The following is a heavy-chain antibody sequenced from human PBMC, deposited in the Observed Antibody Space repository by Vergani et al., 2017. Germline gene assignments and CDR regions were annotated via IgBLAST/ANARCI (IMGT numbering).Heavy chain of an antibody. Sequence: QVQLQESGPGLVKPSQTLSLTCTVSGGSISSGDYYCSWLRQPPGKGLEWIGYIYYSGSTYYNPSLKSRVTISVDTSKDQFSLKLGSVTAADTAVYYCAEGRVGSVSYYNGAYYYGMDVWGQGTTVTVSS. CDR1: GGSISSGDYY. CDR2: IYYSGST. D-gene: IGHD3-10*01. J-gene: IGHJ6*02. V-gene: IGHV4-30-4*08. CDR3: AEGRVGSVSYYNGAYYYGMDV.